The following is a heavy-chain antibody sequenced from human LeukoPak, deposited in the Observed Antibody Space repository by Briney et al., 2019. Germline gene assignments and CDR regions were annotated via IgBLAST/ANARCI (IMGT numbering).Heavy chain of an antibody. CDR3: AKRYSSGPTRGHFDY. CDR1: GFTFSSYA. V-gene: IGHV3-23*01. CDR2: ISGSGGST. Sequence: PGASLRLSCAASGFTFSSYAMSWVRQAPGKGLEWVSAISGSGGSTYYADSVKGRFTISRDNSKHTLYLQMNSLRAEDTAVYYCAKRYSSGPTRGHFDYWGQGTLVTVSS. D-gene: IGHD6-19*01. J-gene: IGHJ4*02.